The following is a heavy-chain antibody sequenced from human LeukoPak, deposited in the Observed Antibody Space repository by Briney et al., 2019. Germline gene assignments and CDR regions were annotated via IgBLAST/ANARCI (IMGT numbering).Heavy chain of an antibody. Sequence: PGGSLRLSCAASGFTFSSYGMHWVRQAPGKGLEWVAVIWYDGSNKYYADSVKGRFTISRDNSKNTLYLQMNSLRAEDTAVYYCAREWGSYGDYGGLGYWGQGTLVTVSS. J-gene: IGHJ4*02. CDR3: AREWGSYGDYGGLGY. CDR1: GFTFSSYG. D-gene: IGHD4-17*01. V-gene: IGHV3-33*01. CDR2: IWYDGSNK.